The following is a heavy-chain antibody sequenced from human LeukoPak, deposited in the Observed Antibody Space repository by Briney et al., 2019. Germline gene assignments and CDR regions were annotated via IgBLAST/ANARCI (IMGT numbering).Heavy chain of an antibody. CDR1: GCSINNYW. V-gene: IGHV5-51*01. Sequence: KDGESLKISCKGSGCSINNYWIGWVRQMPGKGLEWMGIIYPADSDIRYSPSFQGQVTISADKSISTAYLQWSSLKASDTAMYYCARQEYCSGGSCYTWFDPWGQGTLVTVSS. J-gene: IGHJ5*02. CDR3: ARQEYCSGGSCYTWFDP. CDR2: IYPADSDI. D-gene: IGHD2-15*01.